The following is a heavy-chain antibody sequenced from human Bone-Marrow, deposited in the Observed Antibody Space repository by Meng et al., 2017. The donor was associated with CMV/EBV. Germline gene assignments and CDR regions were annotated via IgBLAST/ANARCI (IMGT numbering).Heavy chain of an antibody. V-gene: IGHV1-2*02. CDR3: AREITRHDYGDYVDY. CDR2: INPNSGGT. D-gene: IGHD4-17*01. Sequence: ASVKVSCKASGYTFTGYYMHWVRQAPGQGLEWMGWINPNSGGTNYAQKLQGRVTMTRDTSISTAFMELSRLRSDDTAVYYCAREITRHDYGDYVDYWGQGTLVTFSS. CDR1: GYTFTGYY. J-gene: IGHJ4*02.